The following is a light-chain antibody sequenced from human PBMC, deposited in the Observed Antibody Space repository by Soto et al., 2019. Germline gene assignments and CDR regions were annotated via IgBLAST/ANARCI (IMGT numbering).Light chain of an antibody. CDR3: CSDAGSYTYV. J-gene: IGLJ1*01. CDR1: SSDVGGYNY. Sequence: QSALTQPRSVSGSPGQSVTISCTGTSSDVGGYNYVSWYQQHPGKAPKLMNYDVSKRPSGVPDRFSGSKSGNTASLNISGLQAEDEADYYCCSDAGSYTYVFGTGTKVPGL. CDR2: DVS. V-gene: IGLV2-11*01.